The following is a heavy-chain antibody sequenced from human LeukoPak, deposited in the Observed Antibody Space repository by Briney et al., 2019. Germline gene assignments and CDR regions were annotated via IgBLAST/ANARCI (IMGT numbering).Heavy chain of an antibody. J-gene: IGHJ4*02. CDR1: GFIFDNYA. CDR3: ARDGSGSYYPDY. CDR2: ISGDGGST. Sequence: PGGSLRLSCAAPGFIFDNYAIHWVRQAPGKGLEWVSLISGDGGSTFYADSVRGRFTISRDNTRKSLSLQMSSLRSEDTALYYCARDGSGSYYPDYWGQGTLVTVSS. V-gene: IGHV3-43*02. D-gene: IGHD3-10*01.